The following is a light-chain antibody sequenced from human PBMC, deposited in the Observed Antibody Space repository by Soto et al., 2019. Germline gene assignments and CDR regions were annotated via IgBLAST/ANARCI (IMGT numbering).Light chain of an antibody. V-gene: IGKV3-15*01. J-gene: IGKJ2*01. CDR1: QSVSSK. CDR2: GVS. CDR3: QQYNNWPHT. Sequence: EIVMTQSPATLSVSPGERATLSCRASQSVSSKLAWFQQKPGQAPSLLIYGVSTRATGVPVRFSGSGSGRESTLTINSLQSEGFAVYYCQQYNNWPHTFGQGTKVDIK.